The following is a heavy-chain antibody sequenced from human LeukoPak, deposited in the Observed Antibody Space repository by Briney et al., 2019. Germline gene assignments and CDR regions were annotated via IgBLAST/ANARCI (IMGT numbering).Heavy chain of an antibody. Sequence: SVKVSCKASGGTFSSYAISWVRQAPGQGLEWMGGIIPIFGTANYAQKFPGRVTITTDESTSTAYMELSSLRSEDTAVYYCARATLRYFGFDYWGQGTLVTVSS. V-gene: IGHV1-69*05. CDR3: ARATLRYFGFDY. D-gene: IGHD3-9*01. CDR2: IIPIFGTA. J-gene: IGHJ4*02. CDR1: GGTFSSYA.